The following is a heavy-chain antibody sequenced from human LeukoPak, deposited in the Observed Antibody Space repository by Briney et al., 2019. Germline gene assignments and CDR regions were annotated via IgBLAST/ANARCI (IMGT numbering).Heavy chain of an antibody. CDR1: GFTFSSYS. CDR2: ISSSSSYI. V-gene: IGHV3-21*01. Sequence: GGSLRLSCAASGFTFSSYSMNWVRQAPGKGLEWVSSISSSSSYIYYADSVKGRFTISRDNAKNSLYLQMNSLRAEDTAVYYCARHRKYYYYMDVWGKGTTVTVSS. J-gene: IGHJ6*03. CDR3: ARHRKYYYYMDV.